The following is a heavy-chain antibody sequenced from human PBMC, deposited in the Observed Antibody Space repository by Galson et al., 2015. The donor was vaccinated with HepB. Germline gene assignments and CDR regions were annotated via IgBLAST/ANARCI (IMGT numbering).Heavy chain of an antibody. D-gene: IGHD5-18*01. CDR2: ISAYNGNT. V-gene: IGHV1-18*01. CDR1: GYTFTSYG. CDR3: ARAETPMTAMVTGGDY. Sequence: QSGAEVKKPGASVKVSCKASGYTFTSYGISWVRQAPGQGLEWMGWISAYNGNTNYAQKLQGRVTMTTDTSTSTAYMELRSLRSEDTAVYYCARAETPMTAMVTGGDYWGQGTLVTVSS. J-gene: IGHJ4*02.